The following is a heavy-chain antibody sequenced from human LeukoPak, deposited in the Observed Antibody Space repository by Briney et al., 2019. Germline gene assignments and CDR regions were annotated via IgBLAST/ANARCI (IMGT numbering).Heavy chain of an antibody. D-gene: IGHD5-12*01. CDR3: ARSPVDGSGYDLSHYYYYMDV. CDR2: ISSTGSTI. J-gene: IGHJ6*03. V-gene: IGHV3-48*01. CDR1: GFTFITYS. Sequence: PGGSLRLSCAASGFTFITYSMNWVRQAPGKGLEWVSYISSTGSTIYYADSVKGRFTISRDNAKNSLYLQMNSLRAEDTAVYYCARSPVDGSGYDLSHYYYYMDVWGKGTTVTVSS.